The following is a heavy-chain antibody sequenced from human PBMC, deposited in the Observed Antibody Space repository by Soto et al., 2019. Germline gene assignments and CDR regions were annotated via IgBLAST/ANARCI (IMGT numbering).Heavy chain of an antibody. D-gene: IGHD6-19*01. CDR1: GIPFSSYA. Sequence: GGSLRLSCVFSGIPFSSYAFHWVRQTPGKGLEWVALISNDGTNKHYADSVKGRFTISRDNSKNKMNLQMNSLSAEDTAVYYCARSRGTSGWKETWFDPWGQGTLVTVSS. J-gene: IGHJ5*02. CDR3: ARSRGTSGWKETWFDP. V-gene: IGHV3-30*04. CDR2: ISNDGTNK.